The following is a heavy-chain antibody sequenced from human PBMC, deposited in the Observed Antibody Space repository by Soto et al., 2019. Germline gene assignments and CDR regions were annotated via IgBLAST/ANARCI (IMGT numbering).Heavy chain of an antibody. CDR1: GGSISNHY. D-gene: IGHD3-22*01. Sequence: QVQLQESGPGLVKPSETLSLTCTVSGGSISNHYWSWIRQPPGKGLEWIGYRYYSGSTNYNPSLKSRVTISVDTSKNQFSLKLSSATAADTAVYYCAGDVSSGYYTLWGQGTLVTVSS. V-gene: IGHV4-59*11. CDR2: RYYSGST. CDR3: AGDVSSGYYTL. J-gene: IGHJ4*02.